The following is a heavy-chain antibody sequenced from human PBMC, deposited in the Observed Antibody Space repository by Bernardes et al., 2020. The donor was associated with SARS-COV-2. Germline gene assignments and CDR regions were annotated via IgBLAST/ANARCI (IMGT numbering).Heavy chain of an antibody. Sequence: SETLSLTCTVSGDSITNNYWTWIRHSPGRGLEWIVYINYNCDVSYNPSLSGRVAMSLDTTKNQFSLKVYSVTAADTAVYFCARLCELSSAPLYHAMDVWGQGTTVTVSS. D-gene: IGHD6-19*01. CDR1: GDSITNNY. CDR2: INYNCDV. J-gene: IGHJ6*02. V-gene: IGHV4-59*01. CDR3: ARLCELSSAPLYHAMDV.